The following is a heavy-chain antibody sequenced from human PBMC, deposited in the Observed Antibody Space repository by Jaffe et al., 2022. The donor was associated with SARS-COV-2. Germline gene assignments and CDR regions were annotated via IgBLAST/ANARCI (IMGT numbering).Heavy chain of an antibody. Sequence: QVQLVESGGGVVQPGRSLRLSCAASGFTFSNYGMHWVRQVPGKGLEWVAGISDDGRNREDADSVRGRFTISRDNSKSTLYLQMNSLRPEDTAIYYCARDGPGVIPLQVSDHWGQGTLVTVSS. J-gene: IGHJ4*02. V-gene: IGHV3-30*03. CDR2: ISDDGRNR. CDR1: GFTFSNYG. D-gene: IGHD3-10*01. CDR3: ARDGPGVIPLQVSDH.